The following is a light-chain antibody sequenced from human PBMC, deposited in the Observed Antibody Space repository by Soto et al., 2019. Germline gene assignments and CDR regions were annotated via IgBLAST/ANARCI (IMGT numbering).Light chain of an antibody. Sequence: QSVLTQSSSASASLGSSGKLTCTLSSGHSSYIIAWHQQQPGKAPRYLMKLEGSGSYNKGSGVPDRFSGSSSGADRYLTIANLQAEDEADYYCETWESNTQVFGGGTKVTVL. CDR3: ETWESNTQV. CDR2: LEGSGSY. CDR1: SGHSSYI. J-gene: IGLJ2*01. V-gene: IGLV4-60*03.